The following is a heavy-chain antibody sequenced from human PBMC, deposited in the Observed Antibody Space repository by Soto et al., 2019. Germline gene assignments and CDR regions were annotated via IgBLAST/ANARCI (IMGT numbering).Heavy chain of an antibody. CDR2: INHSGST. D-gene: IGHD5-18*01. Sequence: ETLSLTCAVYGGSFSGYYWSWIRQPPGKGLEWIGEINHSGSTNYNPSLKSRVTISVDTSKNQFSLKLSSVTAADTAVYYCARGSGYRYGRLPYYYGMDVWGQGTTVTVS. CDR1: GGSFSGYY. J-gene: IGHJ6*02. V-gene: IGHV4-34*01. CDR3: ARGSGYRYGRLPYYYGMDV.